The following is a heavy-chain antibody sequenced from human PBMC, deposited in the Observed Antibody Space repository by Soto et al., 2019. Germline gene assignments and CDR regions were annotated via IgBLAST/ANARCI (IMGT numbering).Heavy chain of an antibody. Sequence: PSVTLSLTCTVSGGSSSSYGLSWIRQPAGKGLEWIGRIYTSGSTNYNPSLKSRVTMSVDTSKNQFSLKLSSVTAADTAVYYCARVSRDGYNFDYWGQGTLVTVSS. V-gene: IGHV4-4*07. D-gene: IGHD5-12*01. CDR2: IYTSGST. CDR3: ARVSRDGYNFDY. CDR1: GGSSSSYG. J-gene: IGHJ4*02.